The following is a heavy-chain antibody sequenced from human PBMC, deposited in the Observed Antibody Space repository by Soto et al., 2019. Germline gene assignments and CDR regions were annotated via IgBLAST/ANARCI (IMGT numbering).Heavy chain of an antibody. CDR3: AKDIRYCSGGSCYPTHDFDY. CDR1: GFTFSSYA. D-gene: IGHD2-15*01. J-gene: IGHJ4*02. V-gene: IGHV3-23*01. CDR2: ISGSGGST. Sequence: PGGSLRLSCAASGFTFSSYAMSWVRQAPGKGLEWVSAISGSGGSTYYADSVKGRFTISRDNSKNTLYLQMNSLRAEDTAVYYCAKDIRYCSGGSCYPTHDFDYWGQGTLVTVSS.